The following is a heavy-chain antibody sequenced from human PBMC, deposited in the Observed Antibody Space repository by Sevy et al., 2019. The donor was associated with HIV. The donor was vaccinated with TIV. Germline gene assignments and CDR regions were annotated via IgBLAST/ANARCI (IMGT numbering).Heavy chain of an antibody. Sequence: GGSLRLSCAASGFTFSDYYMSWIRQAPGKGLEWVSYISSGSTIYYADSVKGRFTISRDNAKNSLYLQMNSLRAEDTAVYYCARDTVVITSLFDYWGQGTLVTVSS. D-gene: IGHD3-22*01. CDR1: GFTFSDYY. J-gene: IGHJ4*02. CDR3: ARDTVVITSLFDY. V-gene: IGHV3-11*01. CDR2: ISSGSTI.